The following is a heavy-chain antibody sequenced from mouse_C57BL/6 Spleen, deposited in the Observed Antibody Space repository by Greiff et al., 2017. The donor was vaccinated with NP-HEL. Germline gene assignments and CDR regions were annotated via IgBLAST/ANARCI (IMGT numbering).Heavy chain of an antibody. J-gene: IGHJ1*03. D-gene: IGHD2-14*01. CDR3: ARYRDLDFDV. CDR2: INPGSGGT. CDR1: GYAFTNYL. Sequence: QVQLQQSGAELVRPGTSVKVSCKASGYAFTNYLIEWVKQRPGQGLEWIGVINPGSGGTNYNEKFKGKATLTADKYSSTAYMQLSSLTSEDAAVYFGARYRDLDFDVGGTGTTVTVSS. V-gene: IGHV1-54*01.